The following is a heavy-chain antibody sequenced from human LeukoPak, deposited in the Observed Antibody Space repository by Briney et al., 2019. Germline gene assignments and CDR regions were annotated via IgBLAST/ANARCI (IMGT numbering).Heavy chain of an antibody. D-gene: IGHD3-22*01. CDR3: AKAYYYDSSGYRFYYYYYGMDV. CDR2: ISGSGGST. CDR1: GFTVSSNY. V-gene: IGHV3-23*01. J-gene: IGHJ6*02. Sequence: GGSLRLSCAASGFTVSSNYMSWVRQAPGKGLEWVSAISGSGGSTYYADSVKGRFTISRDNSKNTLYLQMNSLRAEDTAVYYCAKAYYYDSSGYRFYYYYYGMDVWGQGTTVTVSS.